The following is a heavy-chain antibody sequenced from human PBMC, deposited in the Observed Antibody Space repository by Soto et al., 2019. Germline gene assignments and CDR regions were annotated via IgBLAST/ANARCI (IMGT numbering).Heavy chain of an antibody. V-gene: IGHV4-31*03. CDR1: GGSISSGGYY. CDR3: ARENSGYESDAFDI. Sequence: SETLSLTCTVSGGSISSGGYYWSWIRQHPGKGLEWIGYIYYSGSTYYNPSLKSRVTISVDTSKNQFSLKLSSVTAADTAVYYCARENSGYESDAFDIWGQGTMVTVSS. CDR2: IYYSGST. D-gene: IGHD5-12*01. J-gene: IGHJ3*02.